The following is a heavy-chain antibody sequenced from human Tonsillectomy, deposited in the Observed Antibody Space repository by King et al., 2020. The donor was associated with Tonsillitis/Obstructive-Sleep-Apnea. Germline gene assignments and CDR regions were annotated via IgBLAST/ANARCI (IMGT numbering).Heavy chain of an antibody. CDR2: IYSGGST. Sequence: VQLVESGGGLVQPGGSLRLSCAASGFTVSSNYMSWVRQAPGKGLEWVSVIYSGGSTYYADSVKGRFTISRDNSKNTLYFQVNSLSVEDTAVYYCARDRRDNDLAWGQGTLVTVSS. V-gene: IGHV3-66*01. CDR3: ARDRRDNDLA. CDR1: GFTVSSNY. D-gene: IGHD3-3*01. J-gene: IGHJ5*02.